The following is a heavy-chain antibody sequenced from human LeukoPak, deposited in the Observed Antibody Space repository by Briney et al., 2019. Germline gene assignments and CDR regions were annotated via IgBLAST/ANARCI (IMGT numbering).Heavy chain of an antibody. CDR3: AKARGIAAAGNVFDI. Sequence: GGSLRLSCAASGFNFNNYGLHWVRQAPGKGLEWVAVVSYDGSKKYYADSVKGRFTISRDNSKNTLYLQMNSLRAEDTAVYYCAKARGIAAAGNVFDIGGKGTMVTV. CDR1: GFNFNNYG. CDR2: VSYDGSKK. D-gene: IGHD6-13*01. J-gene: IGHJ3*02. V-gene: IGHV3-30*18.